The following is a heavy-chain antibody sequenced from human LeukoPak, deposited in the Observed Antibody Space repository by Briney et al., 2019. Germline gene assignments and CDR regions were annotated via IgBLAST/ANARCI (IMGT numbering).Heavy chain of an antibody. CDR1: GDSVSSNSAA. D-gene: IGHD1-26*01. J-gene: IGHJ6*02. CDR3: ARVEVGATGDYYYYGMDV. V-gene: IGHV6-1*01. Sequence: SPTPSLTCAISGDSVSSNSAAWNWLRQSPSRGLEWLGSTYYRSKWYNDYAVSVRSRITINPDTSKNQFSLQLNSVTPEDTAVYYCARVEVGATGDYYYYGMDVWGQGTTVTVSS. CDR2: TYYRSKWYN.